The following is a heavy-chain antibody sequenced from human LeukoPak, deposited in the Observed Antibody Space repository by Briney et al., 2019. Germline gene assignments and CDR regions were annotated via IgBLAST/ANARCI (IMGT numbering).Heavy chain of an antibody. CDR3: ARPLPYYYGSGSYLPGDY. D-gene: IGHD3-10*01. J-gene: IGHJ4*02. CDR2: ISRCGNKI. Sequence: PGGSLSLSCAASGFTFSDYYMRWIRQAPGKGLEWVSYISRCGNKIYYADSVKGRFTISRDNAKNSLYLQMNSLRAEDTAVYYCARPLPYYYGSGSYLPGDYWGQGTLVTVSS. CDR1: GFTFSDYY. V-gene: IGHV3-11*04.